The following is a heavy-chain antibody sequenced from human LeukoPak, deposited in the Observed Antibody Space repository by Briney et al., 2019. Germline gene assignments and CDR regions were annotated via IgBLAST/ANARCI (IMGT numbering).Heavy chain of an antibody. J-gene: IGHJ3*02. CDR2: IRYDGSNK. CDR1: GFTFSSYG. CDR3: AKDMDTAMEAFDI. D-gene: IGHD5-18*01. Sequence: GGSLRLSCAASGFTFSSYGMHWVRQAPGKGLEWVAFIRYDGSNKYYADSVKGRFTISRDNSKNTLYLQMNSLRAEDTALYYCAKDMDTAMEAFDIWGQGTMVTVSS. V-gene: IGHV3-30*02.